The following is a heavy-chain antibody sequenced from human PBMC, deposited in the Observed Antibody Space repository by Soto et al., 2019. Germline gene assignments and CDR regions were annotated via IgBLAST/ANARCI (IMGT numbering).Heavy chain of an antibody. CDR1: GFSFSSAW. CDR3: ARDRAYSRFDY. J-gene: IGHJ4*02. CDR2: MNEDGSER. V-gene: IGHV3-7*03. Sequence: EVQLVESGGGLVQPGGSLRLSCAVSGFSFSSAWMTWIRQAPGKGLERVAIMNEDGSERYYVDSVKGRFTISRDNAKNALFLQMNSLRGEDTAVYFCARDRAYSRFDYWGQGSLVTGSS. D-gene: IGHD4-4*01.